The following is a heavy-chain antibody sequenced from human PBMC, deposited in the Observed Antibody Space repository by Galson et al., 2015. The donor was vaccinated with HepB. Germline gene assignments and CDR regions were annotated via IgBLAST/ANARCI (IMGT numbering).Heavy chain of an antibody. D-gene: IGHD4/OR15-4a*01. CDR2: ITSSSTTI. CDR3: ARVYQDHSGVDY. Sequence: SLRLSCAASGFSFSGYHMNWVRQAPGKGLEWISYITSSSTTIHYADSVRGRFTISRDNAKNSLYLQMNNLRDDDAATYYCARVYQDHSGVDYWGQGTLVTVSS. J-gene: IGHJ4*02. V-gene: IGHV3-48*02. CDR1: GFSFSGYH.